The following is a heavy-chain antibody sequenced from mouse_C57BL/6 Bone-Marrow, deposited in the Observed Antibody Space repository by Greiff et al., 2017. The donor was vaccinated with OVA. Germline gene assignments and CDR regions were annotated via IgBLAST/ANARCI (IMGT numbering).Heavy chain of an antibody. Sequence: VQLQQSGPELVKPGASVKLSCKASGYTFTSYDINWVKQRPGQGLEWIGWIYPRDGSTKYNEKFKGKATLTVDTSSSTAYMELHSLTSEDSAVYFCARGEDSSGPTWFAYWGQGTLVTVSA. CDR2: IYPRDGST. V-gene: IGHV1-85*01. J-gene: IGHJ3*01. CDR3: ARGEDSSGPTWFAY. CDR1: GYTFTSYD. D-gene: IGHD3-2*02.